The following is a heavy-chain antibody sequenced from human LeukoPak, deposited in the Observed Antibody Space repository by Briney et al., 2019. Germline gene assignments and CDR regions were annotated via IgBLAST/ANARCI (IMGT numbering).Heavy chain of an antibody. CDR3: AKDSQSPNTPRYSSGWYPDY. J-gene: IGHJ4*02. CDR2: ISGCGGST. CDR1: GFTFSSYA. D-gene: IGHD6-19*01. V-gene: IGHV3-23*01. Sequence: GGSLRLSCAASGFTFSSYAMSWVRQARGRGLEWVSSISGCGGSTYYADSVKGRFTISRDHSKNTLYLQMNSLRAEDTAVYYCAKDSQSPNTPRYSSGWYPDYWGQGTLVTVSS.